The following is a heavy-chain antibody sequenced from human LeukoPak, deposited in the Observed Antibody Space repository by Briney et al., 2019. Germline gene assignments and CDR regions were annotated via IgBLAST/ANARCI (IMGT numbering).Heavy chain of an antibody. V-gene: IGHV3-11*01. CDR1: GFTVSSNY. CDR2: ISSSGSTI. D-gene: IGHD2-2*01. CDR3: ARVVVVVPAAISRYYMDV. J-gene: IGHJ6*03. Sequence: GGSLRLSCAASGFTVSSNYMSWIRQAPGKGLEWVSYISSSGSTIYYADSVKGRFTISRDNAKNSLYLQMNSLRAEDTAVYYCARVVVVVPAAISRYYMDVWGKGTTVTISS.